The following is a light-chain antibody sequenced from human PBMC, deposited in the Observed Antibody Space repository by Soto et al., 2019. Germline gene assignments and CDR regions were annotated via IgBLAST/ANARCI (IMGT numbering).Light chain of an antibody. V-gene: IGLV2-8*01. CDR1: SSDIGAYNY. Sequence: QSVLTQPPSASGSPGQSATISCTGTSSDIGAYNYVSWYQQHPGKAPKLMIFEVSKRPSGVPDRFSGSKSGSTASLTVSGLQAEDEAYYYCSSYAGSFNLVFGGGTKVTVL. CDR3: SSYAGSFNLV. J-gene: IGLJ2*01. CDR2: EVS.